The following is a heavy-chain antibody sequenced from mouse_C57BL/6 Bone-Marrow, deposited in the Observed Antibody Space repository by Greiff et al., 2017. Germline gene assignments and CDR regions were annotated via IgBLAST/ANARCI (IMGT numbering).Heavy chain of an antibody. Sequence: VQLQQSGAELVRPGASVKLSCKASGYTFTDYYINWVKQRPGQGLEWIARIYPGSGNTYYNEKFKGKATLTAEKSSSTAYMQLSSLTSEDSAVYFCARSGGGYYPLDYWGQGTSVTVSS. CDR3: ARSGGGYYPLDY. V-gene: IGHV1-76*01. CDR2: IYPGSGNT. D-gene: IGHD2-3*01. CDR1: GYTFTDYY. J-gene: IGHJ4*01.